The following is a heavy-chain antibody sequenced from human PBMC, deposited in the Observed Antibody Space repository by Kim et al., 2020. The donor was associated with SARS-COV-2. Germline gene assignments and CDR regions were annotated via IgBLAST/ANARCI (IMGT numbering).Heavy chain of an antibody. Sequence: SETLSLTCTVSGGSISSGGYYWSWIRQHTGKGLEWIGYIYYSGSTYYNSSLKSRVTISVDTSKNQFSLKLSSVTAADTAVYYCARAHCSSTSCYRGDWFDPWGQGTLVTVSS. CDR3: ARAHCSSTSCYRGDWFDP. J-gene: IGHJ5*02. V-gene: IGHV4-31*03. CDR2: IYYSGST. D-gene: IGHD2-2*01. CDR1: GGSISSGGYY.